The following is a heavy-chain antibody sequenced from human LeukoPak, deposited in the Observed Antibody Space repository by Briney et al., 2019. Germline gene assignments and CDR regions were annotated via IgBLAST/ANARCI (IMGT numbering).Heavy chain of an antibody. CDR2: ISGSGGST. CDR3: AKGPGIAVAVNFDY. Sequence: GGSLRLSCAASGFTFRSYAMSWVRQAPGKGLEWVSAISGSGGSTYYADSVKGRFTISRDNSKNTLYLQMNSLRAEDTAVYYCAKGPGIAVAVNFDYWGQGTLVTVSS. D-gene: IGHD6-19*01. J-gene: IGHJ4*02. V-gene: IGHV3-23*01. CDR1: GFTFRSYA.